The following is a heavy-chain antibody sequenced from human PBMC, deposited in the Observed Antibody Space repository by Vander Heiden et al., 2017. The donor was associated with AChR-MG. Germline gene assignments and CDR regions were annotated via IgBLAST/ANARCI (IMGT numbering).Heavy chain of an antibody. Sequence: QVQLVQSGAAVKKPGSSVKVSCKASGGTFSSYAIRWVRQAPGQGLEWMVGIIPIFGTANYAQKFQGRVTITADESTSTAYMELSSLRSEDTAVYYCARGVVSLVPAAIYPQYYFDYWGQGTLVTVSS. V-gene: IGHV1-69*01. J-gene: IGHJ4*02. CDR1: GGTFSSYA. CDR2: IIPIFGTA. D-gene: IGHD2-2*02. CDR3: ARGVVSLVPAAIYPQYYFDY.